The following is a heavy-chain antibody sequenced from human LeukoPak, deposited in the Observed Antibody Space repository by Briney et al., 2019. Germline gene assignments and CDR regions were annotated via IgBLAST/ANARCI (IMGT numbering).Heavy chain of an antibody. CDR3: AREPVAAAAPYGWFDP. CDR1: GGTFSSYA. D-gene: IGHD2-2*01. J-gene: IGHJ5*02. Sequence: SVKVSCKASGGTFSSYAISWVRQAPRQGLEWMGGIIPIFGTANYAQKFQGRVTITTDESTSTAYMELSSLRSEDTAVYYCAREPVAAAAPYGWFDPWGQGTLVTVSS. CDR2: IIPIFGTA. V-gene: IGHV1-69*05.